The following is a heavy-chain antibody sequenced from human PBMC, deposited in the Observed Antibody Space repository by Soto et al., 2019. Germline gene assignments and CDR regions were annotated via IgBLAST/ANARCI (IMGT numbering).Heavy chain of an antibody. CDR1: GYTFNSWD. V-gene: IGHV1-18*01. J-gene: IGHJ4*02. CDR2: ISVYNGHT. D-gene: IGHD6-19*01. Sequence: QVQVVQSGTEVKKPGASVVVSCQASGYTFNSWDFTWVRQAPGEGLEWMGWISVYNGHTFYAQNLQGRFTLTTDTATNTAYMELRSLTSDDTAVYYCARSGDSGWNDLDYWGQGTLVIVSS. CDR3: ARSGDSGWNDLDY.